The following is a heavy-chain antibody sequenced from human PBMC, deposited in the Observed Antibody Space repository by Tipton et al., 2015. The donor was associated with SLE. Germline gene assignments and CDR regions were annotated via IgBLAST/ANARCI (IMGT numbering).Heavy chain of an antibody. CDR3: ASRRREWDHGKAFDI. V-gene: IGHV4-38-2*01. CDR2: IYLSGST. CDR1: GYSISIDYY. J-gene: IGHJ3*02. Sequence: TLSLTCAASGYSISIDYYSGWIRQPPGQGLEWIGSIYLSGSTYYNPSLKSRVTILIDTSKNQFSLKLSSVTAADTAVYYCASRRREWDHGKAFDIWGQGTMVTVSS. D-gene: IGHD1-26*01.